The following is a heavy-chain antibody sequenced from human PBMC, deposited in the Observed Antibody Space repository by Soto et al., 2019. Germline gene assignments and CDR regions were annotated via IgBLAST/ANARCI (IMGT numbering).Heavy chain of an antibody. V-gene: IGHV3-48*02. CDR2: ISSSSSTI. D-gene: IGHD3-9*01. CDR1: GFTFSSYS. CDR3: ARGDYDILTGYVFRAPHDYYYGMDV. Sequence: EVQLVESGGGLVQPGGSLRLSCAASGFTFSSYSMNWVRQAPGKGLEWVSYISSSSSTIYYADSVKGRFTISRDNAKNALYLQMNSLRDEDTAVYYCARGDYDILTGYVFRAPHDYYYGMDVWGQGTTVTVSS. J-gene: IGHJ6*02.